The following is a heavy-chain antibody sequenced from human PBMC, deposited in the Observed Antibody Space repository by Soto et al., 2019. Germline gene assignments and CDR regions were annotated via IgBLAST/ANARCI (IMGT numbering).Heavy chain of an antibody. CDR1: GFTFSNYW. V-gene: IGHV3-7*01. CDR2: IKPDGSVK. D-gene: IGHD1-26*01. J-gene: IGHJ3*01. Sequence: EVHLVESGGGLVQPGGSLRLSCAASGFTFSNYWMSWVRQAPGKGLEWVANIKPDGSVKYYVDSVKGRITLSRDNAKNTLYLQMNSLRVEDTAVYYCAREILVQAAYDAFDFWGQGTMVTVSS. CDR3: AREILVQAAYDAFDF.